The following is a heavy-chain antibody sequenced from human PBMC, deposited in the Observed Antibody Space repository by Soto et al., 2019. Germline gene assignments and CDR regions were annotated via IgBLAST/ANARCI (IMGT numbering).Heavy chain of an antibody. D-gene: IGHD2-21*02. V-gene: IGHV3-64D*06. CDR2: ISSNGGST. CDR1: GFTSSSYA. J-gene: IGHJ6*02. Sequence: PGGSLRLSCSASGFTSSSYAMHWVRQAPGKGLEYVSAISSNGGSTYYADSVKGRFTISRDNSKNTLYLQMSSLTAEDTAVYYCVKPLRGGDCYPVNYGMDXWGQATTVTVS. CDR3: VKPLRGGDCYPVNYGMDX.